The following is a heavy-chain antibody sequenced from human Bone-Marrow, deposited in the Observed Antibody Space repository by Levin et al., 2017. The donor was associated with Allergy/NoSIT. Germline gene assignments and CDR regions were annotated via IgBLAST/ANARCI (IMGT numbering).Heavy chain of an antibody. CDR2: ISTTEDA. V-gene: IGHV4-61*02. Sequence: LRLSCTVSGDSISSGGYRWSWVRQAAGKGLEWIGRISTTEDANYNPSLKSRVTISLDTSKNQFSLRLTSVTAADTAVFYCAREFDYWGQGTLVTVSS. CDR3: AREFDY. CDR1: GDSISSGGYR. J-gene: IGHJ4*02.